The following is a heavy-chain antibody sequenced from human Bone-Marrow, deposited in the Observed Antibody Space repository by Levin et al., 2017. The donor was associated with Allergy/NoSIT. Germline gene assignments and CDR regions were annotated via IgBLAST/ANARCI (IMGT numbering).Heavy chain of an antibody. V-gene: IGHV2-70*04. D-gene: IGHD6-19*01. Sequence: SGPTLVKPTQTLTLTCTFSGFSLSTSGMRVSWIRQPPGKALEWLARIDWDDDKFYSTSLKTRLTISKDTSKNQVVLTMTNMDPVDTATYYCARIAVAGIMGDAFDIWGQGTMVTVSS. CDR1: GFSLSTSGMR. CDR3: ARIAVAGIMGDAFDI. J-gene: IGHJ3*02. CDR2: IDWDDDK.